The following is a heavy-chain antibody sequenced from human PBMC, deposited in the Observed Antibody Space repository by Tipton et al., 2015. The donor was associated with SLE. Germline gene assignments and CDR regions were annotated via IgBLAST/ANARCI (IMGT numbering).Heavy chain of an antibody. D-gene: IGHD1-26*01. J-gene: IGHJ6*03. CDR3: ARHGVEPGRELLPPPYMDV. Sequence: SLRLSCSASAFSITSYWMTWVRQAPGKGLEWLANIKEDGSDKNYVDSVKGRLTVSRDNAKNSLYLQMNSLRAEDTAVYYCARHGVEPGRELLPPPYMDVWGKGTTVTVSS. CDR2: IKEDGSDK. V-gene: IGHV3-7*01. CDR1: AFSITSYW.